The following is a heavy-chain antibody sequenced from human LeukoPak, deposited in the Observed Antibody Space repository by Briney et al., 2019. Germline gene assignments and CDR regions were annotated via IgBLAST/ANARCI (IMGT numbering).Heavy chain of an antibody. V-gene: IGHV4-34*01. J-gene: IGHJ4*02. CDR1: GGSFSGYY. Sequence: SETLSLTCAVYGGSFSGYYWSWIRQPPGKGLEWIGEINHSGSTNYNPSLKSRVTISVDTSKNQFSLKLSSVTAADTAVYYCARVKGGTAIWTRTDYFDYWGQGTLVTVSS. CDR2: INHSGST. D-gene: IGHD5-18*01. CDR3: ARVKGGTAIWTRTDYFDY.